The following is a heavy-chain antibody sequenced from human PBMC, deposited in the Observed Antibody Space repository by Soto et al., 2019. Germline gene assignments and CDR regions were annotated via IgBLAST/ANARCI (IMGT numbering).Heavy chain of an antibody. CDR3: GRDHCSGGACYLDY. J-gene: IGHJ4*02. Sequence: EVQLVESGGGLVQPGRSLRLSCAVSGFPFDDYGMHWVRQPPGKGLEWVSGISWNSDNIDYADSVKGRFTISRDNAKNSLYLQMNRLRADDTALYCCGRDHCSGGACYLDYWGQGNLVTVSS. D-gene: IGHD2-15*01. CDR1: GFPFDDYG. CDR2: ISWNSDNI. V-gene: IGHV3-9*01.